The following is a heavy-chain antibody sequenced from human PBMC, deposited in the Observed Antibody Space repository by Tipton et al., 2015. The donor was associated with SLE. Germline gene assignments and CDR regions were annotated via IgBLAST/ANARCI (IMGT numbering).Heavy chain of an antibody. CDR3: ARAKRIIAVTGTSPHYFDS. Sequence: TLSLTCDVSGYSMSSGHHWGWIRQPPGKGLEWIGSLYATGGGDYNPSLKSRVTISLDTSNNQFSLRLRSVTAADTAIYFCARAKRIIAVTGTSPHYFDSWGQGTLVTVSS. CDR2: LYATGGG. CDR1: GYSMSSGHH. D-gene: IGHD6-19*01. V-gene: IGHV4-38-2*01. J-gene: IGHJ4*02.